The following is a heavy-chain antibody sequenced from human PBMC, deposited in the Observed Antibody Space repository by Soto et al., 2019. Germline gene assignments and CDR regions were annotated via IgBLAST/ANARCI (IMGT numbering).Heavy chain of an antibody. Sequence: GGSLRLSCAASGFTFSSYAMSWVRQAPGKGLKWVSAISGSGGSTYYADSVKGRFTISRDNSKNTLYLQMNSLRAEDTAVYYCAKDLYYYDSSGYSNPPQFFYYWGQGTLVTISS. CDR1: GFTFSSYA. D-gene: IGHD3-22*01. CDR2: ISGSGGST. J-gene: IGHJ4*02. CDR3: AKDLYYYDSSGYSNPPQFFYY. V-gene: IGHV3-23*01.